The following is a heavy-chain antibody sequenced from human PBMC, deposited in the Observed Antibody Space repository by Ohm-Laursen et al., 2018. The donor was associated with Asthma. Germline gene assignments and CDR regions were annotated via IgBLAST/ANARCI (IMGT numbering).Heavy chain of an antibody. CDR3: AKDYGSGSYFY. Sequence: SLRLSCAASGFTFSNYGMHWVRQAPGKGLEWVAVISYDGSNKYYADSVKGRFTISRDNSKNTLYLQMNSLRAEDTAVYYCAKDYGSGSYFYWGQGTLVTVSS. CDR1: GFTFSNYG. V-gene: IGHV3-30*18. D-gene: IGHD3-10*01. J-gene: IGHJ4*02. CDR2: ISYDGSNK.